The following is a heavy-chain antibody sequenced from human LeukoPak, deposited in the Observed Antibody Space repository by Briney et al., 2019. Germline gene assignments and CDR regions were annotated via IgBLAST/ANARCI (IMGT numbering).Heavy chain of an antibody. Sequence: SVKVSCKASGGTFSSYAISWVRQAPGQGLEWMGGIIPIFGTANYAQKFQGRVTITTDESTSTAYMGLSSLRSEDTAVYYCARDCSGGSCYSNYYFDYWGQGTLVTVSS. D-gene: IGHD2-15*01. V-gene: IGHV1-69*05. CDR3: ARDCSGGSCYSNYYFDY. J-gene: IGHJ4*02. CDR1: GGTFSSYA. CDR2: IIPIFGTA.